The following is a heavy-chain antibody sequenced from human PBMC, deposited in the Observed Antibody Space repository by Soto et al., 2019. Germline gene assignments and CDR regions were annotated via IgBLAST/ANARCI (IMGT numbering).Heavy chain of an antibody. V-gene: IGHV3-23*01. Sequence: GSLRLSCAASGFTFGTYAMSWVRQAPGKGLEWVSTISGGSTYYADSVKGRFTISRDNSKNTLYVQMNSLRAEDTALYYCATSITSKYTYAFDSWGQGTLVTVSS. J-gene: IGHJ4*02. D-gene: IGHD5-18*01. CDR3: ATSITSKYTYAFDS. CDR1: GFTFGTYA. CDR2: ISGGST.